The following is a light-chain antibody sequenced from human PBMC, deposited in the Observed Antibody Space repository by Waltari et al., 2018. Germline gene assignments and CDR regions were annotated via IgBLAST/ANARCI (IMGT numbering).Light chain of an antibody. J-gene: IGLJ2*01. CDR2: AVS. CDR3: SSYAGSSKGV. CDR1: SSDVGNYKR. Sequence: QSALTQPASVSGSPGQSITISCTGTSSDVGNYKRVSWYQQHPGQAPRLLIYAVSKRPSGVAERFSGSKSGYMASLTISGLQPEDEAEYCCSSYAGSSKGVFGGGTKVTVL. V-gene: IGLV2-23*02.